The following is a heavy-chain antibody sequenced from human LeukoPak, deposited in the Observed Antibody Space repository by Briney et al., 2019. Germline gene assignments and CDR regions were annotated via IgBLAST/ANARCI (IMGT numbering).Heavy chain of an antibody. CDR3: ARQTRGGIVAAGSDY. CDR2: IYPGDSDT. D-gene: IGHD6-13*01. V-gene: IGHV5-51*01. Sequence: GESLKISCKGSGYSFTNYWIGWVRQMPGKGLEWVAIIYPGDSDTRYSPSFQGQVTISADKSISTAYLQWSSLKASDSAMYYCARQTRGGIVAAGSDYWGQGTLVTVSS. J-gene: IGHJ4*02. CDR1: GYSFTNYW.